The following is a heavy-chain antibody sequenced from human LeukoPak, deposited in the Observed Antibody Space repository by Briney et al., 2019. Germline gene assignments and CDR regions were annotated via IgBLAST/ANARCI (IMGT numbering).Heavy chain of an antibody. J-gene: IGHJ4*02. Sequence: GGSLRLSCAASGFTFSSYEMNWVRQAPGKGLEWVSALSGSGGTTYYADSVKGRFTISRDNSKNTLYLQMNSLRAEDTAVYYCAKWGCSGGSCYPFGYWGQGTLVTVSS. D-gene: IGHD2-15*01. CDR2: LSGSGGTT. V-gene: IGHV3-23*01. CDR1: GFTFSSYE. CDR3: AKWGCSGGSCYPFGY.